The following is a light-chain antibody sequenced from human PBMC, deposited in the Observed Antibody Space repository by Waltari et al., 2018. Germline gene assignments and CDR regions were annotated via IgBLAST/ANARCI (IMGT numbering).Light chain of an antibody. CDR2: GAS. Sequence: EIVLTQSPSTLSLSPGERATLSCRASQSVSSSYLAWYQQKPGQAPRLRISGASSRATGIPDRFSGRVSGTDFTLTISRLEPEDFAVYYCQQYGSSPYTFGQGTKLEIK. J-gene: IGKJ2*01. CDR3: QQYGSSPYT. V-gene: IGKV3-20*01. CDR1: QSVSSSY.